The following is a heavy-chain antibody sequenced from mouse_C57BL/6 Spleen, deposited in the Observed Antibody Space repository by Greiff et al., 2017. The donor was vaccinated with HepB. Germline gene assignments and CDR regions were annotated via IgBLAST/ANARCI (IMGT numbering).Heavy chain of an antibody. V-gene: IGHV7-1*01. CDR2: SRNKANDYTT. J-gene: IGHJ4*01. CDR3: ARDAILYMDY. CDR1: GFTFSDFY. Sequence: EVNLVDSGGGLVQSGRSLRLSCATSGFTFSDFYMEWVRQAPGKGLEWIAASRNKANDYTTEYSASVKGRFIVSRDTSQSILYLQMNALRAEDTAIYYCARDAILYMDYWGQGTSVTVSS.